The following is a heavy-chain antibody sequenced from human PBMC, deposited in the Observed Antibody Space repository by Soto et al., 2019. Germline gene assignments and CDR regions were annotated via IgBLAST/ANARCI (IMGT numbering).Heavy chain of an antibody. CDR3: AKNVRSGSYYYGMDV. CDR2: IWYDGLNK. CDR1: GFNFNNYG. D-gene: IGHD3-3*01. Sequence: SLRLSCTAPGFNFNNYGMNWVRQAPGKGLEWVAVIWYDGLNKYYADSVKGRFTISRDNSKNTVYLQMNSLRADDTAVYYCAKNVRSGSYYYGMDVWGQGTTVTVSS. J-gene: IGHJ6*02. V-gene: IGHV3-33*06.